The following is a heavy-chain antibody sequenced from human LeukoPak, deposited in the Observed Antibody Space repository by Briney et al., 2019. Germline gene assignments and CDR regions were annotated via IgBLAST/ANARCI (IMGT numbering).Heavy chain of an antibody. CDR1: GDSVSSNSAA. CDR3: ARDIVAAALSWSPRWFDP. Sequence: SQTLSLTCAISGDSVSSNSAAWNWIRQSPSRGLEWLGRTYYRSKWYNDYAVSVKSRITINPDTSKNQFSLQLNSVTPEDTAVYYCARDIVAAALSWSPRWFDPWGQGTLVTVSS. J-gene: IGHJ5*02. D-gene: IGHD6-13*01. CDR2: TYYRSKWYN. V-gene: IGHV6-1*01.